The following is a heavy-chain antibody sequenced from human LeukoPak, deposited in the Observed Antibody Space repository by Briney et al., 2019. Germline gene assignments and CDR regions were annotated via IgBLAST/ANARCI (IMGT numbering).Heavy chain of an antibody. CDR3: ARVGAYDAFDI. V-gene: IGHV3-74*01. J-gene: IGHJ3*02. Sequence: GGSLRLSCAASGFTFSSYWMHWVRQAPGKGLVWVSRINSDGSSTSYADFVKGRFTISRDNAKNTLYLQMNSLRGEDTAVYYCARVGAYDAFDIWGQGTMVTVSS. CDR1: GFTFSSYW. CDR2: INSDGSST.